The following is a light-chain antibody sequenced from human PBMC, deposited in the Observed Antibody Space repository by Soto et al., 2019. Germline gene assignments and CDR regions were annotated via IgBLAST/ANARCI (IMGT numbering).Light chain of an antibody. V-gene: IGLV2-8*01. Sequence: QSALTQPPSASASPGQSVTISCTGTSSDVGGYNSVSWYQHHPGKAPKLMIYQVSKRPSGVPDRFPGSKSGNTASLTVSGLQAEDEADYFCSSHAGRNTFVFGTGTKLTVL. CDR3: SSHAGRNTFV. CDR2: QVS. J-gene: IGLJ1*01. CDR1: SSDVGGYNS.